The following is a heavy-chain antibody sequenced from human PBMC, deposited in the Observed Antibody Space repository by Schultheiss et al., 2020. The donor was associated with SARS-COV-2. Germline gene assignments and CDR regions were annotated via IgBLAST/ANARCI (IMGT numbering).Heavy chain of an antibody. J-gene: IGHJ4*02. Sequence: GGSLRLSCAASGFTFSSYSMNWVRQAPGKGLEWVAVISYDGSNKYYADSVKGRFTISRDNSKNTLYLQMNSLRAEDTAVYYCAKDDGSSWYYYFDYWGQGTLVTVSS. CDR3: AKDDGSSWYYYFDY. D-gene: IGHD6-13*01. CDR2: ISYDGSNK. CDR1: GFTFSSYS. V-gene: IGHV3-30*18.